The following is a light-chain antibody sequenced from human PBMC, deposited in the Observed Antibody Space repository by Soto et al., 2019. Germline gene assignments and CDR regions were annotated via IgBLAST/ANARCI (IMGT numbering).Light chain of an antibody. CDR1: SSDVGGYNH. J-gene: IGLJ1*01. V-gene: IGLV2-14*01. CDR3: TSYATGGTYV. Sequence: QPVLTQPASVSGSPGQSITISCTGTSSDVGGYNHVSWYQQHPGKAPNLMIYDVTNRPSGVSNRFSGSKSANTASLTISGLQAEDEADYYCTSYATGGTYVFGTGTKLTVL. CDR2: DVT.